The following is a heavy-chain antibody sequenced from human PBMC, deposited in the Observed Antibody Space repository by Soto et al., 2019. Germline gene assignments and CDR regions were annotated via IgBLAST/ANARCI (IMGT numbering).Heavy chain of an antibody. Sequence: GGDVRLSCAASGFTFSEYWMIWVRQAPGKGLEWVANIKQDGSEKYYVDSVKGRFIISRDNAKNSLYLQMNSLRAEDTAVYYCAREGFRAVMSYYGMHVWGQGTTVTVSS. J-gene: IGHJ6*02. CDR1: GFTFSEYW. D-gene: IGHD3-16*01. V-gene: IGHV3-7*04. CDR3: AREGFRAVMSYYGMHV. CDR2: IKQDGSEK.